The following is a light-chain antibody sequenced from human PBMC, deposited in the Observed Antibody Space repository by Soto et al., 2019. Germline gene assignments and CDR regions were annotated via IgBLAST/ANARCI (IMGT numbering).Light chain of an antibody. Sequence: QSVLTQSPSASASLGASVKLTCTLGRGHSSYAIAWHQQQPEKGPRYLMKLNSDGSHSKGDGIPDRFSGSSSGAERYLTISSLQSEDEADYYCQTWGTGIHVFGTGTKPTVL. V-gene: IGLV4-69*01. CDR2: LNSDGSH. J-gene: IGLJ1*01. CDR1: RGHSSYA. CDR3: QTWGTGIHV.